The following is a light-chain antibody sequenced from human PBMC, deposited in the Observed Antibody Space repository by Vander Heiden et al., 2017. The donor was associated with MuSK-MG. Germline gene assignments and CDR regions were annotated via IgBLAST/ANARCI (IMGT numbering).Light chain of an antibody. CDR1: QGISSY. V-gene: IGKV1-9*01. CDR3: QQRNSDPRDRT. CDR2: AAS. J-gene: IGKJ1*01. Sequence: DIQLTQSPSFLSASVGDRVTITCRASQGISSYLAWYQQKPGKAPKLLIYAASTLQSGVQSRFSGSGYGTEFTLTISSLQPEDFATYYCQQRNSDPRDRTFGQGTKVEIK.